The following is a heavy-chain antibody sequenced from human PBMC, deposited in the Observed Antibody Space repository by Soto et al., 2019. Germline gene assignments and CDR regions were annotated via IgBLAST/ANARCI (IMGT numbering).Heavy chain of an antibody. CDR3: AKLGYRTGGTCYLDYYYGVDV. V-gene: IGHV3-23*01. J-gene: IGHJ6*02. CDR2: ISSGGNT. CDR1: GFSFSRNA. D-gene: IGHD2-15*01. Sequence: QLLESGGGLVQPGGSLRLSCEASGFSFSRNAMSWVRQAPGKGLEWVSSISSGGNTYYADSVKGRFTISRDNSKNTQSLQMTSLGAEDTAVYYCAKLGYRTGGTCYLDYYYGVDVWGQGTTVTVS.